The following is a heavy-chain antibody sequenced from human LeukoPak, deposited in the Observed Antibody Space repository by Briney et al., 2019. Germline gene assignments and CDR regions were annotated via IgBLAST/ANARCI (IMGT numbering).Heavy chain of an antibody. CDR2: ISYDGSNK. CDR1: GFTFSSYA. D-gene: IGHD5-24*01. Sequence: GGSLRLSCAASGFTFSSYAMHWVRQAPGKGLEWVGVISYDGSNKYYADSVKGRFTISRDNSKNTLYLQMNSLRAEDTAVYYCARDSFGDGYSYYFDYWGQGTLVTVSS. J-gene: IGHJ4*02. CDR3: ARDSFGDGYSYYFDY. V-gene: IGHV3-30-3*01.